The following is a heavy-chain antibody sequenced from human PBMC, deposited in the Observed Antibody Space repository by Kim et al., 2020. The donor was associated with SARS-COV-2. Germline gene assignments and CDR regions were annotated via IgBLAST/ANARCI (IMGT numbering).Heavy chain of an antibody. Sequence: YRATLKGRFSISRDNSKTTLYLQMNSLRAEDTALYYCAKATNYASYFDYWGQGTLVTVSS. J-gene: IGHJ4*02. V-gene: IGHV3-23*01. CDR3: AKATNYASYFDY. D-gene: IGHD1-7*01.